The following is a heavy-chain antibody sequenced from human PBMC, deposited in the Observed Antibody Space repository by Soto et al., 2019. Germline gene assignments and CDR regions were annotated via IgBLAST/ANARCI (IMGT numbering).Heavy chain of an antibody. Sequence: PGGSLRLSCAASGFTFDDYAMHWVRQAPGKGLEWVSGISWNGGSIGYADSVKGRFTISRDNARNSLYLQMDSLRAEDTALYYCEKDSNISAAGWFDTWGQGTLVTVSS. CDR2: ISWNGGSI. J-gene: IGHJ5*02. V-gene: IGHV3-9*01. CDR3: EKDSNISAAGWFDT. CDR1: GFTFDDYA. D-gene: IGHD6-13*01.